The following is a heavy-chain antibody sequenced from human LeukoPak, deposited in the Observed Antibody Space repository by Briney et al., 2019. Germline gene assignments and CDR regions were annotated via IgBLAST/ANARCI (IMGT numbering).Heavy chain of an antibody. Sequence: SETLSLTCTVSGGSISSYYWSWIRQPAGKGLEWIGRIYTSGSTNYNPSLKSRVTMSVDTSKNQFSLKLSSVTAADTAVYYCARDTHRIAAAAPIGYWGQGTLVTVSS. J-gene: IGHJ4*02. D-gene: IGHD6-13*01. V-gene: IGHV4-4*07. CDR1: GGSISSYY. CDR2: IYTSGST. CDR3: ARDTHRIAAAAPIGY.